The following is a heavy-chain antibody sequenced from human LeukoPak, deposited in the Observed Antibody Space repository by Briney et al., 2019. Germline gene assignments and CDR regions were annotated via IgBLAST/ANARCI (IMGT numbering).Heavy chain of an antibody. CDR1: GGTFNNYA. CDR3: ARGDNVGATTSSGSYYYYYMDV. D-gene: IGHD1-26*01. V-gene: IGHV1-8*02. J-gene: IGHJ6*03. Sequence: GASVKVSCKASGGTFNNYAINWVRQAPGQGLEWMGWMNPNSGNTGYAQKFQGRVTMTRNTSISTAYMELSSLRSEDTAVYYCARGDNVGATTSSGSYYYYYMDVWGKGTTVTISS. CDR2: MNPNSGNT.